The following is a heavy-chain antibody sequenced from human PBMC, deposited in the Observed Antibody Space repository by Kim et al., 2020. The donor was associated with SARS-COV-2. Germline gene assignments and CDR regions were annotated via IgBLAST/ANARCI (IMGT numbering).Heavy chain of an antibody. CDR2: T. V-gene: IGHV3-74*01. J-gene: IGHJ4*02. Sequence: TRYADTVRGRFTFARDNAKITLYLQMNSLRAEDTAVYYCASDWTPMDNYWGQGTPVTVSS. D-gene: IGHD5-18*01. CDR3: ASDWTPMDNY.